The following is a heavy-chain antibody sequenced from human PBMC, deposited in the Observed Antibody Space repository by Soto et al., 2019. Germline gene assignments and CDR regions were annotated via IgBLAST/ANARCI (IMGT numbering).Heavy chain of an antibody. CDR1: GYSFTSYW. CDR3: ARLRQDCSSTSCYTRYYYYYGMDV. CDR2: IYPGDSDT. V-gene: IGHV5-51*01. J-gene: IGHJ6*02. D-gene: IGHD2-2*02. Sequence: LGESLKISCKGSGYSFTSYWIGWVRQMPGKGLEWMGIIYPGDSDTRYSPSFQGQVTISADKSISTAYLQWSSLKASDTAMYYCARLRQDCSSTSCYTRYYYYYGMDVWGQGTTVTVSS.